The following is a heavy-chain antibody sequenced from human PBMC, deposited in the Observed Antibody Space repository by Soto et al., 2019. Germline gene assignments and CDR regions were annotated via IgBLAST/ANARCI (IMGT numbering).Heavy chain of an antibody. J-gene: IGHJ5*02. CDR3: AAIPLTSGVVSGRFDP. V-gene: IGHV4-4*02. CDR2: ISHRGST. CDR1: GGSISSDKW. Sequence: QVHLQESGPGLVKPSGTLALTRAVSGGSISSDKWWTWVRQPPGKGLEWIGEISHRGSTNYSPSFKSRLSLSVDTTKTQFSLRLTSVTAADTAVYYCAAIPLTSGVVSGRFDPWGQGIMVTVSS. D-gene: IGHD3-3*01.